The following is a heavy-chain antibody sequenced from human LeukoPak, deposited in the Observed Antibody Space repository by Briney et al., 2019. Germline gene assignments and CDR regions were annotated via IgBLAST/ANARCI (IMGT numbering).Heavy chain of an antibody. J-gene: IGHJ4*02. CDR2: INHSGST. Sequence: PSETLSLTCAVYGGSFSGYYWSWIRQPPGKGLEWIGEINHSGSTNYNPSLKSRVTISVDTSKNQFSLKLSSVTAADTAVYYCARAPYYYDSSGSGASGDWGQGTLVTVSS. CDR3: ARAPYYYDSSGSGASGD. V-gene: IGHV4-34*01. CDR1: GGSFSGYY. D-gene: IGHD3-22*01.